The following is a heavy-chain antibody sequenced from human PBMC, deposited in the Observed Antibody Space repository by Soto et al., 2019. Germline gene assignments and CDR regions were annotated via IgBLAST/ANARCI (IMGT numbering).Heavy chain of an antibody. CDR3: ASMGLVPAAPTYYMDV. D-gene: IGHD2-2*01. J-gene: IGHJ6*03. Sequence: SVKVSCKASGGTFSSYTISWVRQAPGQGLEWMGRIIPILGIANYAQKFQGRVTITADKSTSTAYMELSSLRSEDTAVYYCASMGLVPAAPTYYMDVWGKGTTVTVSS. V-gene: IGHV1-69*02. CDR2: IIPILGIA. CDR1: GGTFSSYT.